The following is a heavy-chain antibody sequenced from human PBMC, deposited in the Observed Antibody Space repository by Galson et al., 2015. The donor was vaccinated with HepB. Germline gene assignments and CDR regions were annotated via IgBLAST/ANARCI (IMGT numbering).Heavy chain of an antibody. D-gene: IGHD3-3*01. CDR3: ARIPYDFWSGYYSYYMDV. Sequence: SLRLSCAASGFTFSSYWMSWVRQAPGKGLEWVADIKQDGSEKYYVDSVKGRFTISRDNAKNSLYLQMNSLRAEDTAVYYCARIPYDFWSGYYSYYMDVWGKGTTVTVSS. J-gene: IGHJ6*03. V-gene: IGHV3-7*03. CDR2: IKQDGSEK. CDR1: GFTFSSYW.